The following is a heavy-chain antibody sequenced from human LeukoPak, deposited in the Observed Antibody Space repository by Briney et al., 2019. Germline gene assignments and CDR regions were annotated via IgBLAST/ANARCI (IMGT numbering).Heavy chain of an antibody. V-gene: IGHV3-7*04. Sequence: GGSLRLSCVVSGFTFSSYWMSWVRQAPGKGLEWVANIKHDGSEKYYVDSVKGRFTISRDYAKNSLYLQMNSLRAEDTAVYYCARENRWTHFDYWGQGTLVTVSS. D-gene: IGHD2-15*01. CDR1: GFTFSSYW. J-gene: IGHJ4*02. CDR3: ARENRWTHFDY. CDR2: IKHDGSEK.